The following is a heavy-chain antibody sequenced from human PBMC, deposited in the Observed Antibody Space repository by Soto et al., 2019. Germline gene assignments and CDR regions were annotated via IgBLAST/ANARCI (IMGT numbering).Heavy chain of an antibody. CDR1: GFTFSSYG. V-gene: IGHV3-33*01. CDR2: IWYDGSNK. J-gene: IGHJ4*02. Sequence: GGSLRLSCAASGFTFSSYGMHWVRQAPGKGLEWVAVIWYDGSNKYYADSVKGRFTISRDNSKNTLYLQMNSLRAEDTAVYYCARALYGDYFWLWDWGQGTLVTVSS. D-gene: IGHD4-17*01. CDR3: ARALYGDYFWLWD.